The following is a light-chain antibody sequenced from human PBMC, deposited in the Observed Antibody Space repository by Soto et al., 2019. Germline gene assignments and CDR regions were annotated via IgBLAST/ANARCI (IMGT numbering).Light chain of an antibody. CDR2: AAS. CDR1: QSIGTF. Sequence: DIQMAQSPSSLSASVGDRVTITCRASQSIGTFLNWYKQKPGKAPKLLIYAASSLLTGVPSRFSGSGSGTDFSLTISSLQPEEFATYFCQQSFSSPYTFGQGTKLEI. J-gene: IGKJ2*01. CDR3: QQSFSSPYT. V-gene: IGKV1-39*01.